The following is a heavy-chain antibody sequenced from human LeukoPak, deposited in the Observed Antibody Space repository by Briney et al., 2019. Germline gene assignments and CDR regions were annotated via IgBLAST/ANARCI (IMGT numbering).Heavy chain of an antibody. CDR1: GDSISSTNYY. CDR2: IYYSGSA. Sequence: SETLSLTCTVSGDSISSTNYYWGWIRQPPGKGLEWLGSIYYSGSANYNPSLKSRITISVDTSKNQFSLKLSSVTAADTAVYYCARDRGPYSGYDSYYFDYWGQGTLVTVSS. J-gene: IGHJ4*02. CDR3: ARDRGPYSGYDSYYFDY. D-gene: IGHD5-12*01. V-gene: IGHV4-39*07.